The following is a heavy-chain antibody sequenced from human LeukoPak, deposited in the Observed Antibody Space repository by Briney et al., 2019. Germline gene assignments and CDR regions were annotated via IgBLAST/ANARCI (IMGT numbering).Heavy chain of an antibody. V-gene: IGHV4-39*07. J-gene: IGHJ5*02. CDR2: IYYSGTT. D-gene: IGHD5-18*01. CDR1: GGSISSSPYY. CDR3: AKGAGGFSYYNWFDP. Sequence: KTSETLSLTCTASGGSISSSPYYWGWIRQPPGKGLEWIGSIYYSGTTHYNPSLESRVTISVDTSKNQFSLKLVSVTAADTAIYYCAKGAGGFSYYNWFDPWGQGTLVTVSS.